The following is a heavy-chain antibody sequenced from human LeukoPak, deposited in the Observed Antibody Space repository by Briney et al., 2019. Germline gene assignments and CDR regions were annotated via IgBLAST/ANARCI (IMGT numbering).Heavy chain of an antibody. J-gene: IGHJ4*02. D-gene: IGHD3-3*01. CDR2: IGGAGYST. CDR1: GFTFSRFA. V-gene: IGHV3-23*01. CDR3: SKARDGFGVDTIDY. Sequence: GGSLRLSCAASGFTFSRFAMSWVRQAPGKGLEWVSAIGGAGYSTYYADSVNGRFTISRDNSRNTLYLQMNSLRAEDTAIYYCSKARDGFGVDTIDYWGQGTLVTVSS.